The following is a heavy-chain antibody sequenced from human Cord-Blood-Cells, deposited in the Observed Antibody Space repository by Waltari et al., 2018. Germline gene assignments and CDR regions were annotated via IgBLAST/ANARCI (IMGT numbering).Heavy chain of an antibody. D-gene: IGHD3-3*01. CDR3: ARVVWYSYGFDY. V-gene: IGHV4-34*01. CDR2: INHSGST. Sequence: QVQLQQWGAGLLKPSETLSLTCAVYGGSFSGSYWSWIRQPPGKGLEWIGEINHSGSTNYNPSLKSRVTISVDTSKNQFSLKLSSVTAADTAVYYCARVVWYSYGFDYWGQGTLVTVSS. CDR1: GGSFSGSY. J-gene: IGHJ4*02.